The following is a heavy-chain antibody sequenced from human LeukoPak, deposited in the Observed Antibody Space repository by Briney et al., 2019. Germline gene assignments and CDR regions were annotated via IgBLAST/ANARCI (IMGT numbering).Heavy chain of an antibody. Sequence: PVKVSCKASGGTFSSYAISWVRQAPGQGLDWMGGIIPIFGTANYAQKFQGRVTITADESTSTAYMELSSLRSEDTAVYYCARDQIGYCSGGSCLGTAFDIWGQGTMVTVSS. CDR1: GGTFSSYA. V-gene: IGHV1-69*13. CDR2: IIPIFGTA. D-gene: IGHD2-15*01. J-gene: IGHJ3*02. CDR3: ARDQIGYCSGGSCLGTAFDI.